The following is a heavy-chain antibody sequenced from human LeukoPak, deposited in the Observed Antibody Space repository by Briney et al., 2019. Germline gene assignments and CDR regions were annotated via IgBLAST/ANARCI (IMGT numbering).Heavy chain of an antibody. CDR1: GGSFSGYY. J-gene: IGHJ4*02. D-gene: IGHD1-26*01. V-gene: IGHV4-34*01. CDR3: ARGIVGARPFDY. Sequence: LKPSGTLSLTCAVYGGSFSGYYWSWIRQPPGKGLEWIGEINHSGSTNYNPSLKSRVTISVDTSKNQFSLKLSSVTAADTAVYYCARGIVGARPFDYWGRGTLVTVSS. CDR2: INHSGST.